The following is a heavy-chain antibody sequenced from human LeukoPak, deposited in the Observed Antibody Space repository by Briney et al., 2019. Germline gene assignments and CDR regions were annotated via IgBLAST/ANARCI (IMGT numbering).Heavy chain of an antibody. CDR2: ISSDGTTI. Sequence: GGSLRLSCAASGFTFSDYYMSWILQAPGKGLEWLSFISSDGTTIQYADSVKGRFTISRDNAKNSLYLQMNSLRAEDTAVYYCAREERLRWTAYWGQGTLVTVSS. V-gene: IGHV3-11*01. CDR1: GFTFSDYY. J-gene: IGHJ4*02. CDR3: AREERLRWTAY. D-gene: IGHD4-23*01.